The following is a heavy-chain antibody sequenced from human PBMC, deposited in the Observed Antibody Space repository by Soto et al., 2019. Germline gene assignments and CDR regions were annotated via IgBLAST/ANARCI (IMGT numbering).Heavy chain of an antibody. CDR2: IFYSGYT. Sequence: PSETLSLTCTVSGGSISSYYWSWIRQPPGEGLEWIGYIFYSGYTNYNPSLKSRVTISVDTSRNQFSLKLTSVTAADTAVYYCARYQVATDAFDIWGQGTLVTVSS. CDR1: GGSISSYY. D-gene: IGHD5-12*01. J-gene: IGHJ3*02. CDR3: ARYQVATDAFDI. V-gene: IGHV4-59*01.